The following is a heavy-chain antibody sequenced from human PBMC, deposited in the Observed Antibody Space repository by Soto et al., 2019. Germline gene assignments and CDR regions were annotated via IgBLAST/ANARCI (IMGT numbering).Heavy chain of an antibody. V-gene: IGHV3-23*01. Sequence: GGSLRLSCAASGFSFSSYAMSWVRQAPGKGLEWVSAISGSGGSTYYADSVKGRFTISRDNSKNTLYLQMNSLRAEDTAVYYCAKGYYDYGEYELIYISHFDYWGQGTLVTVSS. CDR3: AKGYYDYGEYELIYISHFDY. CDR2: ISGSGGST. J-gene: IGHJ4*02. CDR1: GFSFSSYA. D-gene: IGHD4-17*01.